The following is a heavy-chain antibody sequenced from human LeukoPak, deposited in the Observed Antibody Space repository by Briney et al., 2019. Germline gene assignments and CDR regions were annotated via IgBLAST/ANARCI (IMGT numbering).Heavy chain of an antibody. J-gene: IGHJ3*02. Sequence: PGRSLRLSCAAPGFTFSSYGMHWVRQAPGKGLEWVAVIWYDGSNKYYADSVKGRFTISRDNSKNTLYLQMNSLRAEDTAVYYCAREGDYYGSGSYYTPGAFDIWGQGTMVTVSS. CDR3: AREGDYYGSGSYYTPGAFDI. D-gene: IGHD3-10*01. CDR1: GFTFSSYG. CDR2: IWYDGSNK. V-gene: IGHV3-33*01.